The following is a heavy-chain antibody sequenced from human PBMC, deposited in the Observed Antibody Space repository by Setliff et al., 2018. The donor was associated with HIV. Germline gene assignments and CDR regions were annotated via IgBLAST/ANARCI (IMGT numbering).Heavy chain of an antibody. Sequence: SVKVSCKASGNSFHSYAFSWVRQAPGQGLEWMGGIIPLFGSANYAQKFQGRVTITADESTSTVYMEVSGLSFEDTAVYFCAKDGPTVIEGSYMDVWGKGTTVTVSS. J-gene: IGHJ6*03. V-gene: IGHV1-69*13. D-gene: IGHD4-4*01. CDR3: AKDGPTVIEGSYMDV. CDR1: GNSFHSYA. CDR2: IIPLFGSA.